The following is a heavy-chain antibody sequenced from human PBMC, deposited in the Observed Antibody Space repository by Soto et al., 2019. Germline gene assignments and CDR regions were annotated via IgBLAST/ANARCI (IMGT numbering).Heavy chain of an antibody. Sequence: HVQLVESGGGLVEPGGSLRLSCAASGFSFSDYYVNWIRQAPGKGLEWISYTGRSLYPIYYADSVKGRFSISRDSAKNSVFLQMNSLRVEDTAVYYCARDNRSFWNWYYRQYDYYGMDVWGRGTTVIVSS. CDR2: TGRSLYPI. D-gene: IGHD3-3*01. J-gene: IGHJ6*02. CDR3: ARDNRSFWNWYYRQYDYYGMDV. V-gene: IGHV3-11*01. CDR1: GFSFSDYY.